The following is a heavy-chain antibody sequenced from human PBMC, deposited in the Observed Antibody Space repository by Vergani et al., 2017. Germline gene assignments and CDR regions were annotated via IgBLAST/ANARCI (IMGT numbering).Heavy chain of an antibody. CDR1: GGTFSSYT. V-gene: IGHV1-69*08. J-gene: IGHJ6*02. CDR3: ARDYCSSTSCRPHYYYGMDV. CDR2: IIPILGIA. D-gene: IGHD2-2*01. Sequence: QVQLVQSGAEVKKPGSSVKVSCKASGGTFSSYTISWVRQAPGQGLEWMGRIIPILGIANYAQKFQGRVTITADKSTSTAYMELSSLRAEDKAVYYCARDYCSSTSCRPHYYYGMDVWGQGTTVTVSS.